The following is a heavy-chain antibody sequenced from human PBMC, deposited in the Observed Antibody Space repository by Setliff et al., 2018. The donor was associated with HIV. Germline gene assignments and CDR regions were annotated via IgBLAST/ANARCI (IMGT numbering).Heavy chain of an antibody. V-gene: IGHV3-23*01. D-gene: IGHD3-10*02. CDR1: EFAFSSYA. J-gene: IGHJ4*02. CDR2: ISGSGGST. Sequence: GGSLRLSCAGSEFAFSSYAMSWVRQAPGKGLEWVSAISGSGGSTNYADSVKGRFTISRDNSKNTLYLQMNSLRAEDTAVYYCARGKGPPPVVHLDYWGQGTLVTAPQ. CDR3: ARGKGPPPVVHLDY.